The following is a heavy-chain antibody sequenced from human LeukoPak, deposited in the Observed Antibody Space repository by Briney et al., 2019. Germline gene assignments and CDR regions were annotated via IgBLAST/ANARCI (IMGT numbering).Heavy chain of an antibody. CDR2: ISGSGGST. V-gene: IGHV3-23*01. CDR1: GFTFSSYG. J-gene: IGHJ4*02. D-gene: IGHD1-26*01. Sequence: GGTLRLSCAAYGFTFSSYGMSWVRQAPGKGLEWVSAISGSGGSTYYADSVKGRFTISRDNSKNTLYLQMNSLRAEDTAVYYCAKDRIVGATVDYWGQGTLVTVSS. CDR3: AKDRIVGATVDY.